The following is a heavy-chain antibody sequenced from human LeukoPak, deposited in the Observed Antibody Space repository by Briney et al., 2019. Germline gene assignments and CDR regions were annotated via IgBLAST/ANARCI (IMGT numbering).Heavy chain of an antibody. CDR1: GFSFSSYS. J-gene: IGHJ3*02. V-gene: IGHV3-21*01. CDR2: ISSSSSYI. Sequence: GGSLRLSCAASGFSFSSYSMNWVRQAPGKGLEWVSSISSSSSYIYYADSLKGRFTISRDNAKKSLYLQMNSLRAEDTAVYYCARVSLKRAVAGLDAFDIWGQGTMVTVSS. D-gene: IGHD6-19*01. CDR3: ARVSLKRAVAGLDAFDI.